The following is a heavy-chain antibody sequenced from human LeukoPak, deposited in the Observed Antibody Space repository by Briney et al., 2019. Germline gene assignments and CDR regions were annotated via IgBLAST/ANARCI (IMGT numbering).Heavy chain of an antibody. Sequence: GGSLRLSCAASGFTFSSYRMSWVRQAPGKGLEWVANIKQDGSEKYCVGSVKGRFTFSRDNARQSLYLQMNSLRAEDTAVYYCARGGKAGAFDIWGQGAMVTVSS. CDR3: ARGGKAGAFDI. D-gene: IGHD3-16*01. J-gene: IGHJ3*02. CDR1: GFTFSSYR. V-gene: IGHV3-7*01. CDR2: IKQDGSEK.